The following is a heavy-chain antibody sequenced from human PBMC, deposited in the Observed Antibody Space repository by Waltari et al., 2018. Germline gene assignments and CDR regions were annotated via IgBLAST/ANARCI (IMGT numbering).Heavy chain of an antibody. J-gene: IGHJ4*02. CDR3: VRDAIYGRRSFDS. CDR1: GFTFHRYW. V-gene: IGHV3-7*03. Sequence: EVQLEESGGGLVQPGGSLRLSCAASGFTFHRYWMDWVRQVPGKGLEWVAIINQDGSETHYVESVKGRFTISRDNAKNALYLQVNSLRVEDTAIYYCVRDAIYGRRSFDSWGQGTPVTVSS. D-gene: IGHD2-15*01. CDR2: INQDGSET.